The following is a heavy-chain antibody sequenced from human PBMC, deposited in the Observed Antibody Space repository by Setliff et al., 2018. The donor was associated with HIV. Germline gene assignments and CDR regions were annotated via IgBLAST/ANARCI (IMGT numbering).Heavy chain of an antibody. V-gene: IGHV4-4*02. Sequence: SETLSLTCTVFGGAVSNENWWTWVRQPPGKGLEWIGEIHHSGSATYNPSLKGRVSISLDNSTNEFPMKMTSLSAADTAMYYCAREANWIFDVWGQGTLVTVSS. CDR3: AREANWIFDV. CDR1: GGAVSNENW. CDR2: IHHSGSA. D-gene: IGHD1-1*01. J-gene: IGHJ3*01.